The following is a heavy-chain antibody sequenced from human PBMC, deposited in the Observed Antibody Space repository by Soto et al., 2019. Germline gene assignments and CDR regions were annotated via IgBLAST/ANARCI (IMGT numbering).Heavy chain of an antibody. CDR3: ARSYCSGGSCPFDP. CDR2: IYYSGST. Sequence: SETLSLACTVSGGSISSGGYYWSWIRQHPGKGLEWIGYIYYSGSTYYNPSLKSRVTISVDTSKNQFSLKLSSVTAADTAVYYCARSYCSGGSCPFDPWGQGTLVTVSS. D-gene: IGHD2-15*01. J-gene: IGHJ5*02. CDR1: GGSISSGGYY. V-gene: IGHV4-31*03.